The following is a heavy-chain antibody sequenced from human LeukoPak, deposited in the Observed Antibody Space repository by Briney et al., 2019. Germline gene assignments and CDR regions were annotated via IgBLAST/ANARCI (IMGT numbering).Heavy chain of an antibody. CDR2: IKQDGSEK. J-gene: IGHJ6*03. Sequence: GGSLRLSCAASGFTFSTNAMSWVRQAPGKGLEWVANIKQDGSEKSYVDSVRGRFTISRDNAKNSLYLQMNSLRAEDTAVYYCAKDGAGIVVVPAAILNDYYYYMDVWGKGTTVTVSS. CDR1: GFTFSTNA. CDR3: AKDGAGIVVVPAAILNDYYYYMDV. D-gene: IGHD2-2*02. V-gene: IGHV3-7*03.